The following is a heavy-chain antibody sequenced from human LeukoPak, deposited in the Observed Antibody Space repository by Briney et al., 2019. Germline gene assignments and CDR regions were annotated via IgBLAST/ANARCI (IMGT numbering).Heavy chain of an antibody. V-gene: IGHV1-8*01. D-gene: IGHD1-7*01. CDR1: GYTFTSYD. J-gene: IGHJ5*02. CDR2: MNPNSGNT. Sequence: ASVKVSCKASGYTFTSYDINWVRQATGQGLEWMGWMNPNSGNTGYAQKFQGRVTMTRNTSISTAYMELSSLRSEDTAVYYCARGSITGTQSIYNWFDPWGQGTLVTVSS. CDR3: ARGSITGTQSIYNWFDP.